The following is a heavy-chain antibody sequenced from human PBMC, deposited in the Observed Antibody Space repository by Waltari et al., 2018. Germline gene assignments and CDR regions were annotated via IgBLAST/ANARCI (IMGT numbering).Heavy chain of an antibody. J-gene: IGHJ4*02. CDR2: INHSGST. CDR1: GGSFSGYY. D-gene: IGHD3-22*01. Sequence: QVQLQQWGAGLLKPSETLSLTCAVYGGSFSGYYWSWIRQPPGKGLEWIGEINHSGSTNYNPSLKSRVTISVDTSKNQFSLKLSSVTAADTAVYYCAGDSSGYYYYFDYWGQGTLVTVSS. V-gene: IGHV4-34*01. CDR3: AGDSSGYYYYFDY.